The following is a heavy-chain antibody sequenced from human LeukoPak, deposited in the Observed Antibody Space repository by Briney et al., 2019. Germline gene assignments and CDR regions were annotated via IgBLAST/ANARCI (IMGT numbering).Heavy chain of an antibody. D-gene: IGHD2-15*01. CDR2: INPDVGSS. J-gene: IGHJ4*02. CDR3: ARALSGASRMGNDY. Sequence: ASVKVSCKASGYTFTSYYMHWVRQAPGQGLEWMGIINPDVGSSSYTQKFQGRVTMTRDTSTTTVYLELSSLRSEDTAVYYCARALSGASRMGNDYWGQGTLVTVSS. V-gene: IGHV1-46*01. CDR1: GYTFTSYY.